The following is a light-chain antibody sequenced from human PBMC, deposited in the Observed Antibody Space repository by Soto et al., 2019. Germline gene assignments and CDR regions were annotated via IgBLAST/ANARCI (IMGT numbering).Light chain of an antibody. V-gene: IGKV2-28*01. CDR2: LGS. CDR1: QSLLHSNGYIY. J-gene: IGKJ5*01. Sequence: DIVMTQSPLSLPVTPGEPASISCMSSQSLLHSNGYIYLDWYLQKPGQSPQLLIYLGSNRASGVPDRFSGSGSGTDFTLRISRVEAEDIGVYYCMQPLQSPRTFGQGTRLEIK. CDR3: MQPLQSPRT.